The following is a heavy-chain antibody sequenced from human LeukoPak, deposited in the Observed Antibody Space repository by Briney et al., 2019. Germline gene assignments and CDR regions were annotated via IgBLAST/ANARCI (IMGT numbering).Heavy chain of an antibody. J-gene: IGHJ5*02. D-gene: IGHD1-26*01. CDR2: IIPIFGTA. V-gene: IGHV1-69*01. CDR3: ASQVGPNVEGNWFDP. CDR1: GGTFSSYA. Sequence: KVSCKASGGTFSSYAISWVRQAPGQGLEWMGGIIPIFGTANYAQKFQGRVTITADESTSTAYMELSSLRSEDTAVYYCASQVGPNVEGNWFDPWGQGTLVTVSS.